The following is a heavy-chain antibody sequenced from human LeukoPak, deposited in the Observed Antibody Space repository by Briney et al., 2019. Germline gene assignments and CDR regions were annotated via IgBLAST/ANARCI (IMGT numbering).Heavy chain of an antibody. V-gene: IGHV1-69*05. CDR3: ASGGGSGYGIDYYYYMDV. J-gene: IGHJ6*03. D-gene: IGHD3-22*01. CDR1: GGTFSSYA. CDR2: IIPIFGTA. Sequence: SVKVSCKASGGTFSSYAISWVRQAPGQGPEWMGGIIPIFGTANYAQKFQGRVTITTDESTSTAYMELSSLRSEDTAVYYCASGGGSGYGIDYYYYMDVWGKGTTVTVSS.